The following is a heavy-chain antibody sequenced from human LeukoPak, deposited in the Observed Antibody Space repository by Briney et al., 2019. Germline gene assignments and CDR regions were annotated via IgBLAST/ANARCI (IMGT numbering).Heavy chain of an antibody. CDR1: GGAFSGYY. CDR2: INHSGST. J-gene: IGHJ5*02. CDR3: ASGGQFVWGSYFVPWFDP. Sequence: SETLSLTCAVYGGAFSGYYWSWIRQPPGKGLEWGGEINHSGSTNYNPSLKTRGTISVDTSKNQFSLKLRSVTAADTAVYYCASGGQFVWGSYFVPWFDPWGQGTLVTVSS. D-gene: IGHD1-26*01. V-gene: IGHV4-34*01.